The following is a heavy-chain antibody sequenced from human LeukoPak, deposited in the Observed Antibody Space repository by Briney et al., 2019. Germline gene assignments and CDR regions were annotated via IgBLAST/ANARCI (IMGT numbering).Heavy chain of an antibody. CDR2: IYWGDDK. CDR1: GFSLSTSGVG. J-gene: IGHJ4*02. Sequence: SGPTLVNPTQTLTLTCAFSGFSLSTSGVGVGWIRQPPGKALEWLALIYWGDDKRYSPSLKSRLTITKDTSKNQVVLTMTNMDPVDTATYYCAHLNYDSSGHYYYFDYWGQGTLVTVSS. D-gene: IGHD3-22*01. CDR3: AHLNYDSSGHYYYFDY. V-gene: IGHV2-5*02.